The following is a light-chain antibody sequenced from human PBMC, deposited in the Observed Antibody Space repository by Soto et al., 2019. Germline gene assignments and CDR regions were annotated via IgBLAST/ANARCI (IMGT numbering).Light chain of an antibody. J-gene: IGLJ1*01. Sequence: QSVLTQPRSVSGSPGQSVTISCTGTTNYVSWYQQHPGKAPRVMIYDVNKRPSGVPDRFSGSKSGNTASLTTSGLQAEDEADYYCCSFAGSYTSYVFATGTKVTVL. CDR3: CSFAGSYTSYV. V-gene: IGLV2-11*01. CDR2: DVN. CDR1: TNY.